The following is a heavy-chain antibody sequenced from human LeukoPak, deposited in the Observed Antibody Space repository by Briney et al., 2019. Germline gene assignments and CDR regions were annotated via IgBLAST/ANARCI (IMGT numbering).Heavy chain of an antibody. D-gene: IGHD3-10*01. CDR1: GFSFNTYG. Sequence: GGSLRLSCAASGFSFNTYGMHWVRQAPGKGLEWVAVISYDGSNKYYADSVKGRFTISRDNSKNTLYLQMNSLRAEDTAVYYCVTMVRGVNYWGQGTLVTVSS. V-gene: IGHV3-30*03. CDR2: ISYDGSNK. J-gene: IGHJ4*02. CDR3: VTMVRGVNY.